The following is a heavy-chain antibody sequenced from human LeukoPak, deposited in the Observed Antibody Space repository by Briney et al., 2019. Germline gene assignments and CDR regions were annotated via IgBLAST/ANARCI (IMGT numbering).Heavy chain of an antibody. V-gene: IGHV7-4-1*02. CDR2: INTNTGNP. CDR3: ARDGGTQYFDWLWEKNDHYDSSGPPDY. D-gene: IGHD3-22*01. Sequence: ASVKVSCKASGYTFTSYAMNWVRQAPGQGLEWMGWINTNTGNPTYAQGFTGRFVFSLDTSVSTAYLQISSLKAEDTAVYYCARDGGTQYFDWLWEKNDHYDSSGPPDYWGQGTLVTVSS. J-gene: IGHJ4*02. CDR1: GYTFTSYA.